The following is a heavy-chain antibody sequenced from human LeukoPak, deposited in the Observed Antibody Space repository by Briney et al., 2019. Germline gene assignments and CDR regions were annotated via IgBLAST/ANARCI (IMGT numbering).Heavy chain of an antibody. Sequence: ASVKVSCKASGGTFSSYAISWVRQAPGQGLEWMGRIISILGIANYAQKFQGRVTITADKSTSTAYMELSSLRSEDTAVYYCARVDVGYDSSGYYFDYWGQGTLVTVSS. J-gene: IGHJ4*02. CDR1: GGTFSSYA. D-gene: IGHD3-22*01. CDR3: ARVDVGYDSSGYYFDY. CDR2: IISILGIA. V-gene: IGHV1-69*04.